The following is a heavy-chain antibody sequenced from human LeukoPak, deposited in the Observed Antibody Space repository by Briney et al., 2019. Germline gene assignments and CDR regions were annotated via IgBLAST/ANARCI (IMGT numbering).Heavy chain of an antibody. Sequence: GASVKVSCTASGYTFTSYGISWVRQAPGQGLEWMGWISAYNGNTNYAQKLQGRVTMTTDTSTSTAYMELRSLGSDDTAVYYCASGQPDSSSWYGMDVWGQGTTVTVSS. J-gene: IGHJ6*02. CDR1: GYTFTSYG. V-gene: IGHV1-18*01. CDR2: ISAYNGNT. CDR3: ASGQPDSSSWYGMDV. D-gene: IGHD6-13*01.